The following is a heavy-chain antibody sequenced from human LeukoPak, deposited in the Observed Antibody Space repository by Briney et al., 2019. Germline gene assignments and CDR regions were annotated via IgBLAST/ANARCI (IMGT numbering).Heavy chain of an antibody. CDR2: IIPIFGTA. CDR3: AMEDDSSGYAPRY. Sequence: GGIIPIFGTANYAQKFQGRVTITADESTSTAYMELSSLRSEDTAVYYCAMEDDSSGYAPRYWGQGTLVTVSS. V-gene: IGHV1-69*01. D-gene: IGHD3-22*01. J-gene: IGHJ4*02.